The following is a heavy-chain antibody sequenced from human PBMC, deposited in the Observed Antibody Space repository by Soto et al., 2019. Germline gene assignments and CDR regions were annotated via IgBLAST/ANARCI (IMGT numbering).Heavy chain of an antibody. CDR1: GFTFSSYA. CDR2: ISYDGSNK. D-gene: IGHD6-25*01. V-gene: IGHV3-30-3*01. CDR3: AGEGSSGWTVITYYYYYGMDV. Sequence: PGGSLGLSCAASGFTFSSYAMHWVRQAPGKGLEWVAVISYDGSNKYYADSVKGRFTISRDNSKNTLYLQMNSLRAEDTAVYYCAGEGSSGWTVITYYYYYGMDVWGQGTTVTVSS. J-gene: IGHJ6*02.